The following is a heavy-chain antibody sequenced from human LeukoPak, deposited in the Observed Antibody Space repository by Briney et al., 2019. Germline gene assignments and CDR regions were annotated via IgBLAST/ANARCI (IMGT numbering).Heavy chain of an antibody. CDR3: AREIFGSGDAFDI. V-gene: IGHV3-48*01. D-gene: IGHD3-10*01. Sequence: RGSLRLSCGASGFTFSSYNMNWVRQAPGKGLEWVSYISGGSSTIYYADSVKGRFTISRDNTQNSLYLQMNSLRAEDAAVYYCAREIFGSGDAFDIWGQGTMVTVSS. CDR1: GFTFSSYN. J-gene: IGHJ3*02. CDR2: ISGGSSTI.